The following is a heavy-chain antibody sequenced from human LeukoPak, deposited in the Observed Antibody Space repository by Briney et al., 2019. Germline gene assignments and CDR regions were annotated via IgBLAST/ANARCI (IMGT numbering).Heavy chain of an antibody. Sequence: PSETLSLTCTVSGGSISSSSYYWGWIRQPPGKGLEWIGSIYYSGSTYYNPSLKSRVTISVDTSKNQFSLKLSSVTAADTAVYYCARIVGATLGGGAFDIWGQGTMVTVSS. CDR1: GGSISSSSYY. D-gene: IGHD1-26*01. CDR3: ARIVGATLGGGAFDI. V-gene: IGHV4-39*07. CDR2: IYYSGST. J-gene: IGHJ3*02.